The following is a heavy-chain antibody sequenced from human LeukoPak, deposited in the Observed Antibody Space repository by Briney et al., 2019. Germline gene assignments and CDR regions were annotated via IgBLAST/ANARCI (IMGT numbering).Heavy chain of an antibody. Sequence: ASVKVSCKASGYTFTIYGSSWVRQAPGQGLEWMGWISAYNGNTNYAQKLQGRVTMTTDTSTSTAYMELRSLRSDDTAVYYCARGKLELGYYYYYMDVWGKGTTVTVSS. V-gene: IGHV1-18*01. CDR2: ISAYNGNT. CDR3: ARGKLELGYYYYYMDV. CDR1: GYTFTIYG. D-gene: IGHD1-7*01. J-gene: IGHJ6*03.